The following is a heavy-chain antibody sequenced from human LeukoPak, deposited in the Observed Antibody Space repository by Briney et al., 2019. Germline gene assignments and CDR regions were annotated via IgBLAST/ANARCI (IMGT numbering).Heavy chain of an antibody. Sequence: GGSLRLSRAASGFIFSNYAMTWVRQAPGKGLQWVSAISGDAIYTYYLDSVKGRFTTSRDNSKNTLFLQMNSLRADDTAVYYCAKNYGTSRPFYNYWGQGIVVTVSS. J-gene: IGHJ4*02. CDR3: AKNYGTSRPFYNY. CDR1: GFIFSNYA. V-gene: IGHV3-23*01. CDR2: ISGDAIYT. D-gene: IGHD4-17*01.